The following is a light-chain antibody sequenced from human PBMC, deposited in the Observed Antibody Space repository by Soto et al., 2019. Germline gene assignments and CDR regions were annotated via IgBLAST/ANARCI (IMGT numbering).Light chain of an antibody. CDR3: QQYGSSPPIT. V-gene: IGKV3-20*01. J-gene: IGKJ5*01. CDR1: QSVSSSY. CDR2: GAS. Sequence: EIVLTQSPGTLSLSPGERATLSCRASQSVSSSYLAWYQQKPGQAPRLLIYGASSSATGIPDRFSGSGSGTDFTLTIRRLELEDFAVYYCQQYGSSPPITFGQGTRLEIK.